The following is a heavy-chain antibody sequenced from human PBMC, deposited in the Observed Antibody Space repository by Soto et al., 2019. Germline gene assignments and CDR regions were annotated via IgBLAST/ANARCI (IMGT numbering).Heavy chain of an antibody. CDR1: GFTFSDYY. V-gene: IGHV3-11*06. CDR2: ISSSSSYT. CDR3: ARTPPIAAAGTYYFDY. Sequence: GGSLRLSCATSGFTFSDYYMSWIRQAPGKGLEWVSYISSSSSYTNYADSVKGRFTISRDNAKNSLYLQMNSLRAEDTAVYYCARTPPIAAAGTYYFDYWGQGTLVTVLL. J-gene: IGHJ4*02. D-gene: IGHD6-13*01.